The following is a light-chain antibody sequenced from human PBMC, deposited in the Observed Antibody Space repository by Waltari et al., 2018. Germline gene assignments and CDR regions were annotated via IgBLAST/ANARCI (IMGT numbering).Light chain of an antibody. V-gene: IGLV1-47*01. CDR2: RNN. Sequence: QSVLTQPPSASGTPGQRVTISCSGSSSNIGSNYVYWYQQLTGTAPKLLISRNNQRPSGVTDRFSGSKSGTSASLAISGLRSEDEADYYCAAWDDSLSGRVFGGGTKLTVL. CDR1: SSNIGSNY. CDR3: AAWDDSLSGRV. J-gene: IGLJ3*02.